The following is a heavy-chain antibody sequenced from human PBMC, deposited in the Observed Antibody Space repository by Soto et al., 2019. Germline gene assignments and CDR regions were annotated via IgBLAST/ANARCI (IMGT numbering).Heavy chain of an antibody. Sequence: ASVKVSCKASGYTFTSYAMHWVRQATGQRLEWMGWINAGNGNTKYSQKFQGRVTITRDTSASTAYMELSSLRSEDTAVYYCARDRLGGPRAAYYGMDVWGQGTTVTVSS. J-gene: IGHJ6*02. CDR1: GYTFTSYA. D-gene: IGHD3-10*01. V-gene: IGHV1-3*01. CDR3: ARDRLGGPRAAYYGMDV. CDR2: INAGNGNT.